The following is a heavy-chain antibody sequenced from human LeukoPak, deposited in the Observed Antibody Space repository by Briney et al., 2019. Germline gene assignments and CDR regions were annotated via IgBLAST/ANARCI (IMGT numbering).Heavy chain of an antibody. CDR2: IYYSGST. CDR1: GGSISSYY. CDR3: ARGVGSSWYLY. Sequence: SETLSLTCTVSGGSISSYYWSWIRQPPGKGLEWIGYIYYSGSTNYNPSLKGRVTISVDTSKNQFSLKLSSVTAADTAVYYCARGVGSSWYLYWGQGTLVTVSS. J-gene: IGHJ4*02. V-gene: IGHV4-59*01. D-gene: IGHD6-13*01.